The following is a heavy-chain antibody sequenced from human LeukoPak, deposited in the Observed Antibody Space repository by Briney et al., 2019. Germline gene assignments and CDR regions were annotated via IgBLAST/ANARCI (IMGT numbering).Heavy chain of an antibody. CDR2: ISYDGSNK. D-gene: IGHD2-15*01. CDR3: AKARDIVVVVAATPPWFDP. J-gene: IGHJ5*02. V-gene: IGHV3-30*18. Sequence: PGRSLRLSCAASGFTFSSYGMHWVRQAPGKGLEWVAVISYDGSNKYYADSVKGRFTISRDNSKNTLYLQMNSLRAEDTAAYYCAKARDIVVVVAATPPWFDPWGQGTLVTVSS. CDR1: GFTFSSYG.